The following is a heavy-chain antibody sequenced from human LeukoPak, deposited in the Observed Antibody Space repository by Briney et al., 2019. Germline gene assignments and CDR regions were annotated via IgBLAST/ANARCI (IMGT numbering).Heavy chain of an antibody. J-gene: IGHJ4*02. Sequence: GGSLRLSCAASGFTFSSYAMHWVRQAPGKGPEWVAAISYDGNTKYYVDSVKGRFAISRDNSKNSLYLQMNSLRAEDTAVYYCARGGVVVVAATLDYWGQGTLVTVSS. CDR3: ARGGVVVVAATLDY. V-gene: IGHV3-30*03. CDR2: ISYDGNTK. D-gene: IGHD2-15*01. CDR1: GFTFSSYA.